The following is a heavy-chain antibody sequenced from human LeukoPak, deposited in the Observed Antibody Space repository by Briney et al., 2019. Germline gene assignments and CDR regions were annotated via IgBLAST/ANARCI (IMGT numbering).Heavy chain of an antibody. CDR1: GGTFSSYA. V-gene: IGHV1-69*01. CDR2: IIPIFGTA. D-gene: IGHD2-15*01. CDR3: ATSYIVVVVAAVENWFDP. Sequence: GSSVKVSCKASGGTFSSYAISWVRQAPGQGLEWMGGIIPIFGTANYAQKFQGRVTITADESTSTAYMELSSLRPEDTAVYYCATSYIVVVVAAVENWFDPWGQGTLVTVSS. J-gene: IGHJ5*02.